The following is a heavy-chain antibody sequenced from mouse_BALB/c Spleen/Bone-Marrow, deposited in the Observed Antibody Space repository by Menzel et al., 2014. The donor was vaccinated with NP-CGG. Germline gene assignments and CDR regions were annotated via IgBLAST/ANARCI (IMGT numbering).Heavy chain of an antibody. Sequence: QVQLQPSGAELARPGTSVKLSCKASGYTFTTYWMNWVRQRPGQGLEWIGMIDPSDSETHYNQMFKDKATLTVDKSSSTAYMQLGSLTSEDSAVYYCARGYGNSVAWFAYWGQGTLVTVSA. CDR1: GYTFTTYW. CDR3: ARGYGNSVAWFAY. J-gene: IGHJ3*01. CDR2: IDPSDSET. V-gene: IGHV1-61*01. D-gene: IGHD2-10*02.